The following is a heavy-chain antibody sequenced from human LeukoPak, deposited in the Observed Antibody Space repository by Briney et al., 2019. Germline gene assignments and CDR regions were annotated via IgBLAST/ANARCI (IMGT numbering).Heavy chain of an antibody. CDR2: IYSRGST. D-gene: IGHD3-10*01. CDR3: ARGGVNYKIAGP. CDR1: GGSISSYY. Sequence: SDTLSLTSTVSGGSISSYYWSWIRQPAGKGLEWIGRIYSRGSTDYNPSLKSRVTMSLDTSNNQFSLKLSSVTAADTAVYYCARGGVNYKIAGPWAQGALVTVSS. V-gene: IGHV4-4*07. J-gene: IGHJ5*02.